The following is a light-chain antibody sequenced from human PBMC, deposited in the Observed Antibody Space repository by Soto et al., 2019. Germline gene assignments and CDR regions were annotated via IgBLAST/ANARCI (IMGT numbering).Light chain of an antibody. J-gene: IGKJ5*01. CDR2: DAS. Sequence: EIVLTQSPATLSLSPGERATLSCRASQSVSSYLGWYQQKPGQAPRLLIYDASNRATGIPARFSGSGSGTDFSLTISSLEPEDFAVYYGQQRSNWPPITFGQGTRLEMK. V-gene: IGKV3-11*01. CDR3: QQRSNWPPIT. CDR1: QSVSSY.